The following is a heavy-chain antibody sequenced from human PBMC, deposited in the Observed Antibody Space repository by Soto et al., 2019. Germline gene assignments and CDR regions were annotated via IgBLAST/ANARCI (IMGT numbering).Heavy chain of an antibody. CDR1: GFTFSSYS. Sequence: GGSLRLSCAASGFTFSSYSMNWVRQAPGKGLEWVSYISSSSSTIYYADSVKGRFTISRDNAKNSLYLQMNSLRAEDTAVYYCAREHRDYPPIYYYYYAFDIWGQGTMVTVSS. CDR3: AREHRDYPPIYYYYYAFDI. J-gene: IGHJ3*02. D-gene: IGHD1-26*01. V-gene: IGHV3-48*01. CDR2: ISSSSSTI.